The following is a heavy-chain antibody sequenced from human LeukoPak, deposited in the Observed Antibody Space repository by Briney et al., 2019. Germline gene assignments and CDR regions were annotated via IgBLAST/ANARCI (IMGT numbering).Heavy chain of an antibody. CDR3: ARAYSPDFWTDPYYFDY. CDR1: GDSISSYY. J-gene: IGHJ4*02. D-gene: IGHD3/OR15-3a*01. V-gene: IGHV4-4*07. Sequence: SETLYLTCTVSGDSISSYYWSWIRQPAGKGLEWIGRIYTSGSTDYNPSLKSRVTLSVDTSKNQFSLKLTSVTAADTAVYYCARAYSPDFWTDPYYFDYWGQGTLVTVSS. CDR2: IYTSGST.